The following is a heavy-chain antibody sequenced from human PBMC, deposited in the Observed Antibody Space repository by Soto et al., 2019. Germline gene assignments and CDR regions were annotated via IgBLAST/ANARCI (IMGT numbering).Heavy chain of an antibody. J-gene: IGHJ3*02. D-gene: IGHD3-22*01. CDR2: IYYSGST. CDR1: GGSISSYY. V-gene: IGHV4-59*01. Sequence: SETLSLTCTVSGGSISSYYWSWIRQPPGKGLEWIGYIYYSGSTNYNPSLKSRVTISVDTSKNQFSLKLSSVTAADTAVYYCARDPTDYYDSSATLDAFDIWGQGTMVTVSS. CDR3: ARDPTDYYDSSATLDAFDI.